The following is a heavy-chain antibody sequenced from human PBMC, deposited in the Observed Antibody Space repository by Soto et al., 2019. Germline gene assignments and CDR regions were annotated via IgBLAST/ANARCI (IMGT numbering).Heavy chain of an antibody. D-gene: IGHD3-16*01. Sequence: ASVKVSCKVSGGTFDNYAITWVRQAPGQGLEWVAGIIPMLDSANYAEKFQGRLTMTTDTSTSTAYMDLGSLTSDDTAVYYCAMVDNYVTPTPQDVWGQGTTVTVAS. CDR3: AMVDNYVTPTPQDV. V-gene: IGHV1-69*05. CDR1: GGTFDNYA. CDR2: IIPMLDSA. J-gene: IGHJ6*02.